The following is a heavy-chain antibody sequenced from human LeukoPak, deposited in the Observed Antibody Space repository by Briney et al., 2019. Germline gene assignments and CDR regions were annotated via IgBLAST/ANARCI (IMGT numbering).Heavy chain of an antibody. CDR1: GFTFNKYY. Sequence: GGSLRLSCAVSGFTFNKYYMHWVHQAPGKGLVWVSRISSDGSNTNYADSVKGRFTISRDNAKNTLYLQMNSLRAEDTAVHYCIRVPYWGQGALVTVSS. V-gene: IGHV3-74*01. J-gene: IGHJ4*02. CDR3: IRVPY. CDR2: ISSDGSNT.